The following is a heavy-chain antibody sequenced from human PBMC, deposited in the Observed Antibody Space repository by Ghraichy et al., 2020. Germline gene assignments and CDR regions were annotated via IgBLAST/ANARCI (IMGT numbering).Heavy chain of an antibody. CDR2: IYYSGST. CDR1: GGSIISSSYY. CDR3: ARKAYCSSTSCYLGLHYYYYYGMDV. V-gene: IGHV4-39*07. J-gene: IGHJ6*02. Sequence: SETLSLTCTVSGGSIISSSYYWGWIRQPPGKGLEWIGSIYYSGSTYYNPSLKSRVTISVDTSKNQFSLKLSSVTAADTAVYYCARKAYCSSTSCYLGLHYYYYYGMDVWGQGTTVTVSS. D-gene: IGHD2-2*01.